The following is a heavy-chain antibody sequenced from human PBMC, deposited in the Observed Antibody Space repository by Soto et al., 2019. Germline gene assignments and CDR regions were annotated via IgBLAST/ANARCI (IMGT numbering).Heavy chain of an antibody. Sequence: EVQLVESGGGLVQPGGSLRLSGAASGFSFSTHSMNWVRQAPGKGLEWLSYISGGSKTIYSAGSVKGRFTISRDNGNNALYLQMNSLRDEDTAVYYCARDGRRGFDMDVWGQGTTVTVSS. CDR2: ISGGSKTI. CDR3: ARDGRRGFDMDV. CDR1: GFSFSTHS. D-gene: IGHD3-10*01. J-gene: IGHJ6*02. V-gene: IGHV3-48*02.